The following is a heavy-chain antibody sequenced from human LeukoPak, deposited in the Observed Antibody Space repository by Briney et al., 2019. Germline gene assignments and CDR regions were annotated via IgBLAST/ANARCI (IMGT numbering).Heavy chain of an antibody. J-gene: IGHJ4*02. CDR2: IYYRSKWYN. CDR3: AREEAAAGSPFDY. CDR1: GDSVSSNSAA. D-gene: IGHD6-13*01. V-gene: IGHV6-1*01. Sequence: SQTLSLTCAISGDSVSSNSAAWNWIRQSPLRGLEWLGRIYYRSKWYNDYAVSVKSRITLNPDTSKNQFSLQLNSVTPEDTAVYYCAREEAAAGSPFDYWGQGTLVTVSS.